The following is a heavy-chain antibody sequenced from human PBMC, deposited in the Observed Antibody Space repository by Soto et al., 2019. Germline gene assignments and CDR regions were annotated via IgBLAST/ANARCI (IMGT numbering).Heavy chain of an antibody. CDR1: GGSFSGYY. V-gene: IGHV4-34*01. CDR2: INHSGST. CDR3: ARTPRRGSGRYYNGPDY. J-gene: IGHJ4*02. D-gene: IGHD3-10*01. Sequence: QVQLQQWGAGLLKPSETLSLTCAVYGGSFSGYYWSWIRQPPGKGLEWIGEINHSGSTNYNPSLKSRVTISVDTSKNQFSLKLSSVTAADTAVYYCARTPRRGSGRYYNGPDYWGQGTLVTVSS.